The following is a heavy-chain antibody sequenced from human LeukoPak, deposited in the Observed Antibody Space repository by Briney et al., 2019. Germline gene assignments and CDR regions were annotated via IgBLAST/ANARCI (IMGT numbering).Heavy chain of an antibody. CDR1: GFTFYTST. D-gene: IGHD5-12*01. CDR2: IGHSSVDR. J-gene: IGHJ4*02. Sequence: GGSLRLSCAASGFTFYTSTMNWVRQAPEKGLEWVASIGHSSVDRYYADSVKGRFTISRDNAKNSLHLQMDGLRAEDTAVYYCVRGDSRDYGGRGTLVTVSS. CDR3: VRGDSRDY. V-gene: IGHV3-21*01.